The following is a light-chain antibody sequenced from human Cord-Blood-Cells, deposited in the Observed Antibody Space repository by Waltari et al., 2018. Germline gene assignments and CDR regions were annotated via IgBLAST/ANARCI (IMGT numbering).Light chain of an antibody. CDR1: SSDVGSYNL. Sequence: QSALTQPASVSGSPGQSITISCTGTSSDVGSYNLVSWYQQHPGKAPKLMIYEGSTRPSGVSNRFSGSKSGNTAYLTISGLQAEDEADYYCCSYAGSSTFVVFGGGTKLTVL. V-gene: IGLV2-23*03. CDR3: CSYAGSSTFVV. J-gene: IGLJ2*01. CDR2: EGS.